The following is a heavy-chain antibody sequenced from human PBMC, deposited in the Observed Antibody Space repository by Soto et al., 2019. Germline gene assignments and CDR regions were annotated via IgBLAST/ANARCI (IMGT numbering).Heavy chain of an antibody. V-gene: IGHV4-59*01. Sequence: SETLSLTCTVSGRSISNYYWSWIRQPPGKGLEWIGYIYYNGDTNYNPSLKSRVTISVDTSKNQFSLKLSSVTAADTAVYYCARGDMGGGGYPFDYWGQGSLVTVSS. CDR3: ARGDMGGGGYPFDY. CDR1: GRSISNYY. D-gene: IGHD1-26*01. CDR2: IYYNGDT. J-gene: IGHJ4*02.